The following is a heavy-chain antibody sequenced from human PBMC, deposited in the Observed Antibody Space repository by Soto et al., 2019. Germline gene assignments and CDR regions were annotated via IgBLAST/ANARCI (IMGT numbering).Heavy chain of an antibody. J-gene: IGHJ4*02. Sequence: QVQLVQSGAAVKKPGASVKFSCKASGYTFINYAIHWVRQAPGQSLEWMGWIDATNANTDYSESFQFRITFTRDTSASTANMELSSLRSEDTSVNDCAKDRTVQLERRGAPDYWGQGTLVIVSS. D-gene: IGHD1-1*01. V-gene: IGHV1-3*01. CDR2: IDATNANT. CDR1: GYTFINYA. CDR3: AKDRTVQLERRGAPDY.